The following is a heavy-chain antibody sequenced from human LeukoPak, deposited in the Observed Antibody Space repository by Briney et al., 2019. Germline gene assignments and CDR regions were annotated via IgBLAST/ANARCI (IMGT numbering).Heavy chain of an antibody. D-gene: IGHD1-26*01. CDR2: IIPILGIA. CDR3: ARVDSGSYRFDP. CDR1: GVTFSSYA. J-gene: IGHJ5*02. Sequence: SVKVSCKASGVTFSSYAISWVRQAPGQGLERMGRIIPILGIANYAQKFQGRVTITADKSTSTAYMELSSLRSEDTAVYYCARVDSGSYRFDPWGQGTLVTVSS. V-gene: IGHV1-69*04.